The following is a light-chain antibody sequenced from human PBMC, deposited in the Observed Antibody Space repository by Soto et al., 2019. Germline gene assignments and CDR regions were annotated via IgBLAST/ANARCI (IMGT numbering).Light chain of an antibody. V-gene: IGLV2-8*01. CDR2: EVS. J-gene: IGLJ1*01. CDR1: SSDIGAYIY. Sequence: QSVLTQPPSASGSPGQSVTISCTGTSSDIGAYIYFSWYQQHPGKAPKLMISEVSRRPSGVPERFSGYKSGNTASLTVSGLHADEEAHYYCSSYAGSNNFVFGTGTKLTVL. CDR3: SSYAGSNNFV.